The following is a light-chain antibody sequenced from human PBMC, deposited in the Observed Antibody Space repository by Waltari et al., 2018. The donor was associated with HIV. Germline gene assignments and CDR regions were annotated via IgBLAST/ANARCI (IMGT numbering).Light chain of an antibody. J-gene: IGLJ2*01. CDR2: EDT. CDR1: ALPKKY. V-gene: IGLV3-10*01. CDR3: YSTDSNGHHPA. Sequence: SYELTQPPSVSVSPGQTARITCSGDALPKKYAYWYQQKSGQAPVLVIDEDTNRPSGMPERFSGSSSGTMATLTISGAHVEDEADYYCYSTDSNGHHPAFGGGTKLTVL.